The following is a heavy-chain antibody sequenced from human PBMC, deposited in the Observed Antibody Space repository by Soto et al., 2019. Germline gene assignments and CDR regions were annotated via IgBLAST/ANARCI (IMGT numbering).Heavy chain of an antibody. V-gene: IGHV1-69*14. Sequence: QVQLVQSGAEVRQPASSVKVSCKTSGATFSSYAITWVRQAPGHGLEWMGGIVLTVDTSTYAQKFQGRVTLTADKFTNTVYMELSSLRSDDTAVYYCVRVVAIPGYPDNWGQGTLVTVSS. CDR2: IVLTVDTS. CDR3: VRVVAIPGYPDN. J-gene: IGHJ4*02. D-gene: IGHD5-12*01. CDR1: GATFSSYA.